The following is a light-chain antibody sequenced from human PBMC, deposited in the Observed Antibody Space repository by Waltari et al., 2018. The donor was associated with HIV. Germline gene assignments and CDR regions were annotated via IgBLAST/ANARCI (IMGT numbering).Light chain of an antibody. Sequence: EIVMTQSPATLSVSPGERVTLSCRASQSISSNLAWYEEKPGQGPRLHIYDASTRATDIPARFSGSESGTEFTLTISSLQSEDFAIYYCQQYVNWPPYTFGQGTKLEIK. V-gene: IGKV3-15*01. CDR1: QSISSN. J-gene: IGKJ2*01. CDR3: QQYVNWPPYT. CDR2: DAS.